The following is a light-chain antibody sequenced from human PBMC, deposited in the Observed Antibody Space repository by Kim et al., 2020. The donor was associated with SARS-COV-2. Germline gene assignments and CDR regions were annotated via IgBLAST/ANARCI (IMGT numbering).Light chain of an antibody. J-gene: IGKJ5*01. CDR1: QSVSSN. CDR2: GAS. CDR3: QQYNNWPSIT. V-gene: IGKV3-15*01. Sequence: SPGESATTSCSDSQSVSSNVAWYQQKPGQAPRLLIYGASTRATGVPARFSGSGSGTEFTLTISSRQSEDFAVYYCQQYNNWPSITFGQGTRLEIK.